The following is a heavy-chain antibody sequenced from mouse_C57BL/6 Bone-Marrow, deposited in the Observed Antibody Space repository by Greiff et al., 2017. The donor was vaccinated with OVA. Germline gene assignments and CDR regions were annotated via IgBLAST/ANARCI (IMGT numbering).Heavy chain of an antibody. CDR3: TKGEYLDY. J-gene: IGHJ2*01. V-gene: IGHV14-4*01. CDR1: GFNIKDDY. D-gene: IGHD2-10*02. CDR2: IDPENGDT. Sequence: EVKLQQSGAELVRPGASVKLSCTASGFNIKDDYMHWVKQRPEQGLEWIGWIDPENGDTEYASKFQGKATITADTSSNTAYLQLSSLTSEDTAVYYCTKGEYLDYWGQGTTLTVSS.